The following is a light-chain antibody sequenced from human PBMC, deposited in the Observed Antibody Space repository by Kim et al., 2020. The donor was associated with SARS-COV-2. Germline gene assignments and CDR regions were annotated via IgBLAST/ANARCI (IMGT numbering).Light chain of an antibody. CDR2: EDN. Sequence: GRPVTIPCTGSSGRIASNYVQLYQQRPGSAPTTVIYEDNQRPAGVPDRFSGSIDSSSNSASLTISGLKTEDEADYYCQSYDSSNWVFGGGTQLTVL. V-gene: IGLV6-57*02. CDR3: QSYDSSNWV. J-gene: IGLJ3*02. CDR1: SGRIASNY.